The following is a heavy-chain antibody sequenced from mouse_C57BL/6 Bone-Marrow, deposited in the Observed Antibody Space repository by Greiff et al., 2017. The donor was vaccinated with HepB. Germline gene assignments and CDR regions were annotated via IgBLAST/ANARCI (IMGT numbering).Heavy chain of an antibody. D-gene: IGHD4-1*01. V-gene: IGHV6-3*01. Sequence: DVMLVESGGGLVQPGGSMKLSCVASGFTFSNYWMNWVRQSPEKGLEWVAQIRMKSDNYATHYAESVKGRFTISRDDSKSSVYLQMNNLRADDTGIYYCTGLLTEAYWGQGTLVTVSA. CDR3: TGLLTEAY. CDR2: IRMKSDNYAT. CDR1: GFTFSNYW. J-gene: IGHJ3*01.